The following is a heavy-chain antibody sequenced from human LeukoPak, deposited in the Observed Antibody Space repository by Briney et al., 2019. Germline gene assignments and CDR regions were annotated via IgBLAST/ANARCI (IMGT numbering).Heavy chain of an antibody. CDR3: VRDLGGRSGH. CDR2: IASDGSST. D-gene: IGHD1-26*01. Sequence: GGSLRLSCAASGFTFSSYWMNWVRQAPGKGLVWVSRIASDGSSTTYADSVKGRFSISRDNAKNTLYLQMNSLRVEDTAVYYCVRDLGGRSGHWGQGTLVTVSS. CDR1: GFTFSSYW. V-gene: IGHV3-74*01. J-gene: IGHJ4*02.